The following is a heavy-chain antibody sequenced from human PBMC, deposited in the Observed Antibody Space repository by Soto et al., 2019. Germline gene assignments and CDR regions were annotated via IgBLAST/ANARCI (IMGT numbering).Heavy chain of an antibody. CDR2: ISAYNGNT. D-gene: IGHD2-21*02. J-gene: IGHJ4*02. CDR1: GYTFTSNG. V-gene: IGHV1-18*01. Sequence: ASVKVSCKASGYTFTSNGMTWVRPAHGQGLEWMGWISAYNGNTKYSQKFQGRVTITRDTSASTAYMELSSLRSEDTAVYYCARSIVVVTALDYWGQGTLVTVS. CDR3: ARSIVVVTALDY.